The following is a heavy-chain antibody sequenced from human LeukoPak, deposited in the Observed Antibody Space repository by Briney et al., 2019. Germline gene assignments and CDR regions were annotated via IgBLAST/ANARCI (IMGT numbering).Heavy chain of an antibody. J-gene: IGHJ4*02. D-gene: IGHD3-16*02. CDR2: ISGSGGST. CDR3: AKDLGGDYVWGSYRSPFDY. Sequence: GVSLRLSCAASGFTFSSYGMSWVRQAPGKGLEWVSAISGSGGSTYYADSVKGRFTISRDNSKNTLYLQMNSLRAEDTAVYYCAKDLGGDYVWGSYRSPFDYWGQGTLVTVSS. CDR1: GFTFSSYG. V-gene: IGHV3-23*01.